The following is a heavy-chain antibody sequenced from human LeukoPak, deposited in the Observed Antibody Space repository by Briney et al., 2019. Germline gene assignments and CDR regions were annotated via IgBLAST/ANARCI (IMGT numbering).Heavy chain of an antibody. CDR1: GYSISSGYY. V-gene: IGHV4-38-2*02. CDR3: ARGPKGDYYDSSGIDY. Sequence: SETLSLTCTVSGYSISSGYYWGWIRQPPGKGLEWIGSIYHSGSTYYNPSLKSRVTISVDTSKNQFSLKLSSVTAADTAVYYCARGPKGDYYDSSGIDYWGQGTLVTVSS. J-gene: IGHJ4*02. CDR2: IYHSGST. D-gene: IGHD3-22*01.